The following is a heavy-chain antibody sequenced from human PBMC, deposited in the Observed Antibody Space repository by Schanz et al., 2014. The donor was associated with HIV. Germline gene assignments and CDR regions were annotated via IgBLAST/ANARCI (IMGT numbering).Heavy chain of an antibody. CDR1: GGTFTGYF. CDR3: ARGSCSGGTCYSGDH. J-gene: IGHJ4*02. CDR2: ISGYKGNT. V-gene: IGHV1-18*04. Sequence: QVQLVQSGAEVKKPGSSVMVSCKTSGGTFTGYFMHWVRQAPGQGLEWMGWISGYKGNTNYAQKLQGRVTMTTDTSTSTAYMELRSLTSDDTAVYYCARGSCSGGTCYSGDHWGQGTLVTVSA. D-gene: IGHD2-15*01.